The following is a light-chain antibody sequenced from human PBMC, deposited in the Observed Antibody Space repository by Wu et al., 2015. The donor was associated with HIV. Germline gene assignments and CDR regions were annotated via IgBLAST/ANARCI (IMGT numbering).Light chain of an antibody. CDR2: DAS. CDR1: EFISSS. Sequence: EIVLTQSPGSLSLSPGESATLSCRTSEFISSSMLAWYQQKPGQAPRLLIYDASNRATGIPARFSGSGSGTDFTLTINSVEPEDLAIYYCQQRSNLPPTFGQGTKLEI. CDR3: QQRSNLPPT. V-gene: IGKV3D-20*02. J-gene: IGKJ2*01.